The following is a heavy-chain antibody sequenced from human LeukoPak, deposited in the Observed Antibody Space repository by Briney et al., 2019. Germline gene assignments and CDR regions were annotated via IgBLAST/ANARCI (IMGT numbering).Heavy chain of an antibody. CDR2: IYNTNTGST. CDR1: GASISNYY. CDR3: ARGALLYAGNPHDGFDI. Sequence: SETLSLTCTVSGASISNYYWSWIRQPPGEGLEWIGYIYNTNTGSTNNNLSLKSRVTISVDTSENQFSLKVNSVTAADTAFYYCARGALLYAGNPHDGFDIWGQGTMVTVSS. J-gene: IGHJ3*02. V-gene: IGHV4-59*12. D-gene: IGHD4-23*01.